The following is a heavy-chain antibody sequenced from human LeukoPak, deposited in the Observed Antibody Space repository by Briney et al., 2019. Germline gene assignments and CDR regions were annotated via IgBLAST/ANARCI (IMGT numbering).Heavy chain of an antibody. CDR2: IKQDGSEK. J-gene: IGHJ4*02. D-gene: IGHD2-15*01. Sequence: GGSLRLSCAASGFTFSSYWMSWVRQAPGKGLEGVANIKQDGSEKYYVDSVKGRFTISRDNAKNSLYLQMNSLRAEDTAVYYCAREVGYCSGGSCYEYFDYWGQGTLVTVSS. V-gene: IGHV3-7*01. CDR1: GFTFSSYW. CDR3: AREVGYCSGGSCYEYFDY.